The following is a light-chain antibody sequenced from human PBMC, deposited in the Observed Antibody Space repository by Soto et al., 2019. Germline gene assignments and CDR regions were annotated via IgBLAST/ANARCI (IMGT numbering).Light chain of an antibody. Sequence: QSALTQPPSASGSPGQTVTISCTGTSSDVGSYNYVSWYQQHPGKAPKLVIYEVSKRPSGVPDRFSGSKSGHTASLTVSGLQAEDEADYYCSSYAGINKVFGGGTKVTVL. CDR3: SSYAGINKV. J-gene: IGLJ2*01. CDR1: SSDVGSYNY. CDR2: EVS. V-gene: IGLV2-8*01.